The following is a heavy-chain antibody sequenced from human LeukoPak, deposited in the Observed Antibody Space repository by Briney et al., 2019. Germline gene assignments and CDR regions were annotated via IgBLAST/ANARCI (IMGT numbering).Heavy chain of an antibody. CDR2: ISAYNGNT. J-gene: IGHJ5*02. V-gene: IGHV1-18*01. CDR3: ARGAYYYDSSDPFDP. CDR1: GYTFTSYG. D-gene: IGHD3-22*01. Sequence: ASVKVSCKASGYTFTSYGISWVRQAPGQGLEWMGWISAYNGNTNYAQKLQGRVTMTTDTSTSTAYMELRSLRSDDTAVYYRARGAYYYDSSDPFDPWGQGTLVTVSS.